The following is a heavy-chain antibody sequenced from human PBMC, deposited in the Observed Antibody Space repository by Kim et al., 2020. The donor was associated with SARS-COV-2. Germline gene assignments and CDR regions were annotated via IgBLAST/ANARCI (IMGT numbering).Heavy chain of an antibody. CDR2: ISSSSSYI. J-gene: IGHJ4*02. CDR1: GFTFSSYS. Sequence: GGSLRLSCAASGFTFSSYSMNWVRQAPGKGLEWVSSISSSSSYIYYADSVKGRFTISRDNAKNSLYLQMNSLRAEDTAVYYCARARTIANTFGGVIAYYFDYWGQGTLVTVSS. V-gene: IGHV3-21*01. CDR3: ARARTIANTFGGVIAYYFDY. D-gene: IGHD3-16*02.